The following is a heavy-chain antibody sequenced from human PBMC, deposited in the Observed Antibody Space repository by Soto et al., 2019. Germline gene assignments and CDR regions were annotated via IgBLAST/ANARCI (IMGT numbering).Heavy chain of an antibody. Sequence: QVQLVQSGAEVKKPGASVKVSCKASGYTFTSYDINWVRQATGQGLEWMGWMNPNSGNTGYAQKFQGRVTMTRNTSISTAYMELSSLRSEDTAVYYCTRPSRIVGAYGIVYWGQGTLVTVSS. CDR3: TRPSRIVGAYGIVY. D-gene: IGHD1-26*01. V-gene: IGHV1-8*01. J-gene: IGHJ4*02. CDR1: GYTFTSYD. CDR2: MNPNSGNT.